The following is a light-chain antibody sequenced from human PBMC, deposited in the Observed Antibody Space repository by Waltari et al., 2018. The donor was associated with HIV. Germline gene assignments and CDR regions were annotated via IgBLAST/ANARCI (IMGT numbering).Light chain of an antibody. CDR2: AAS. Sequence: DIVMTQSPATLSVSPVETATLSCRASQNIRGNLAWYQQRHGQSPRLIIYAASSREPGIPARFSGRGSGTEFTLTITHLESDDSAFYYCQQYLDLPPWTFGQGTKVEI. V-gene: IGKV3D-15*01. CDR3: QQYLDLPPWT. J-gene: IGKJ1*01. CDR1: QNIRGN.